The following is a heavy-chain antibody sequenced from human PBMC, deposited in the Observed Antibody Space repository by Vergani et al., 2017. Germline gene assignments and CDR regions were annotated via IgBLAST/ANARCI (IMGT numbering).Heavy chain of an antibody. J-gene: IGHJ6*02. CDR1: GFTFDDYG. CDR3: TGLDYGSYYYGMDV. D-gene: IGHD3/OR15-3a*01. CDR2: INWNGGRR. V-gene: IGHV3-20*04. Sequence: EVQLVESGGGVVRPGGSLRLSCAASGFTFDDYGMSWVRQAPGKGLEWVSGINWNGGRRGYAYSVKGRFTISRDNAKNYLSLQMNSLSAEDAAMYYCTGLDYGSYYYGMDVGGQGTTVSVSS.